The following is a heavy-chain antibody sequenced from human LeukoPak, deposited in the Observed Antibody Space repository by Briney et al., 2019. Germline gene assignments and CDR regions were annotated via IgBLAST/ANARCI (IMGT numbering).Heavy chain of an antibody. CDR2: ISWNSGSI. Sequence: GGSLRLSCEASGFSLSSYWMIWVRQAPGKGLEWVSGISWNSGSIGYADSVKGRFTISRDNAKNSLYLQMNSLRAEDTAVYYCAGYYDSSGYYRSPKDFDYWGQGTLVTVSS. V-gene: IGHV3-20*04. J-gene: IGHJ4*02. CDR1: GFSLSSYW. CDR3: AGYYDSSGYYRSPKDFDY. D-gene: IGHD3-22*01.